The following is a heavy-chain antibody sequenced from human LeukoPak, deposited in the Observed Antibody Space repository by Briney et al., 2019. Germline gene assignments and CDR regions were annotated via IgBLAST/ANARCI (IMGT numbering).Heavy chain of an antibody. CDR1: GLTFSTYS. CDR2: IYNSGAKI. V-gene: IGHV3-23*01. J-gene: IGHJ4*02. D-gene: IGHD6-19*01. CDR3: AKDVAPDSGWDLDY. Sequence: GGSLRLSCAVSGLTFSTYSMTWVRQGPGKGLEWVSSIYNSGAKIFYADSVKGRFTISRDNSKNMLYLQMNSLRVEDTAVYYCAKDVAPDSGWDLDYWGQGTLVAVSS.